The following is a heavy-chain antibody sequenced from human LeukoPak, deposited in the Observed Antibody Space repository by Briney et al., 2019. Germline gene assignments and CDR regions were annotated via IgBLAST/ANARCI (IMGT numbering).Heavy chain of an antibody. CDR3: ATGGAPGGRFEN. Sequence: GGSLRLSCVVSGFTFSWSTMTGVRQAPGKGPEWVAKMKEDGTEKHYVDSVKGRFTISRDNAKNSLYLQMNSLRVEDTAVYYCATGGAPGGRFENWGQGTLVTVSS. V-gene: IGHV3-7*01. CDR1: GFTFSWST. D-gene: IGHD3-16*01. CDR2: MKEDGTEK. J-gene: IGHJ4*02.